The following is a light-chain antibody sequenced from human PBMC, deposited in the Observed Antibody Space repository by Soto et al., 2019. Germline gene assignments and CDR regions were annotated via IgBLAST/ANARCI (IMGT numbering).Light chain of an antibody. J-gene: IGKJ1*01. V-gene: IGKV1-39*01. CDR3: QQSYSTPT. CDR1: QSIGTY. Sequence: DIQVTQSPSSLSASVGARVPITCRASQSIGTYLNWYHQKPGKAPQLLIYGASTLQSGVPSRFSASGSGTHFTLTINSLQPEDFGTYSCQQSYSTPTFGQGTKVDI. CDR2: GAS.